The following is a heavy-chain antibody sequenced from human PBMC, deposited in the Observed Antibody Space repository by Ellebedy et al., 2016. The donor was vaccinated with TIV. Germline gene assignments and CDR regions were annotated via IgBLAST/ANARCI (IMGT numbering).Heavy chain of an antibody. CDR1: GYTFTTYG. CDR3: ARPAVLGTRGSLGY. D-gene: IGHD2-8*02. CDR2: INPVSGIP. J-gene: IGHJ4*02. V-gene: IGHV1-69*13. Sequence: SVKVSCKASGYTFTTYGITWVRQAPGQGLEWMGVINPVSGIPNYARKIQGRVTITADESTSTSYMELSSLKSDDTAVYYCARPAVLGTRGSLGYWGQGTLVTVSS.